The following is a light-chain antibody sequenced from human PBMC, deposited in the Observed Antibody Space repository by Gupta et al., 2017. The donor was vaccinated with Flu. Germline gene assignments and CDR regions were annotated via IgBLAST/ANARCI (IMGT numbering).Light chain of an antibody. CDR1: QSVSGW. V-gene: IGKV1-5*03. Sequence: DIQMTQSPSTLSASVGDRVTITCRAGQSVSGWVAWYQHKPGKAPKLLMYKESGLQSGVPSRFSGSESGTEFTLTISSLQTEDFGTYYCQQDDSSPWTFGQGTKVEIK. CDR2: KES. CDR3: QQDDSSPWT. J-gene: IGKJ1*01.